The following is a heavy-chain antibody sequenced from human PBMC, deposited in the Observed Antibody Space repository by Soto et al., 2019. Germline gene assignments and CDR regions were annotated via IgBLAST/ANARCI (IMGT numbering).Heavy chain of an antibody. CDR3: ARHEGIAAAGVDY. Sequence: SETLSLTCTVSGGSISSSSYYWGWIRQPPGKGLEWIGSIYYSGSTYYNPSLKIRVTISVYTSKNQFSLKLSSVTAADTAVYYCARHEGIAAAGVDYWGQGTLVTVSS. D-gene: IGHD6-13*01. J-gene: IGHJ4*02. V-gene: IGHV4-39*01. CDR2: IYYSGST. CDR1: GGSISSSSYY.